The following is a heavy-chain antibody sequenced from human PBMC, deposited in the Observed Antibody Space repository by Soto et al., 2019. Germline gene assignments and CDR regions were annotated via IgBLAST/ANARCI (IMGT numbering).Heavy chain of an antibody. J-gene: IGHJ5*02. D-gene: IGHD6-13*01. V-gene: IGHV3-74*01. CDR1: GFTFSSYW. CDR3: ARGGSSWGSPDWFDP. CDR2: INTDGSIT. Sequence: EVQLVESGGGLVQPGGSLRLSCAASGFTFSSYWMHWVRQVPGKGPVWVSRINTDGSITNYADSVKGRFIISRDNAKNTLYLQMTTLTAEDTAVYSCARGGSSWGSPDWFDPWGQSTLVTVSS.